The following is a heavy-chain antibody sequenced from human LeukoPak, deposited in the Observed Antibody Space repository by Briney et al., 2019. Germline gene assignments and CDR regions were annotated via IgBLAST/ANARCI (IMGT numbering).Heavy chain of an antibody. CDR2: IGGSGDFT. Sequence: GGSLRLSCAASGFTFSTYAMSWVRQAPGKGLEWVSAIGGSGDFTYYAEYVRGRFTISRDNSKKMLYLQMNSLRAEDTAVYYCAKADRGWGVITKDWGQGTMLTVSS. V-gene: IGHV3-23*01. D-gene: IGHD3-10*01. CDR1: GFTFSTYA. J-gene: IGHJ4*02. CDR3: AKADRGWGVITKD.